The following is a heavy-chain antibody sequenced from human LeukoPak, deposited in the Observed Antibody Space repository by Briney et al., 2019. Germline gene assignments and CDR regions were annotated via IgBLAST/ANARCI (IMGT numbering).Heavy chain of an antibody. J-gene: IGHJ6*02. CDR1: GFTFSDYY. Sequence: GGSLRLSCAASGFTFSDYYMSWIRQAPGKGLEWVSYISSSGSTIYYADSVKGRFTISRDNAKNSLYLQMNSLRAEDTAVYYCARVISSTYYDFWSGSYGTDVWGQGTTVTVSS. V-gene: IGHV3-11*04. D-gene: IGHD3-3*01. CDR2: ISSSGSTI. CDR3: ARVISSTYYDFWSGSYGTDV.